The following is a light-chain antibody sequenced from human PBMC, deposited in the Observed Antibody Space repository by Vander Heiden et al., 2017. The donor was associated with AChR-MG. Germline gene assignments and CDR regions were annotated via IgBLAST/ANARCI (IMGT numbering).Light chain of an antibody. V-gene: IGKV3-15*01. J-gene: IGKJ1*01. Sequence: IVMTQSPATLSVSPGATATLSSSASQSVRSTLAWDHQKPGQAPRLLIYGASTRATGSPARVSGSGSGKEFTTTSSSRQSGECAGFYWQQYNNWPLTFGQGTKVEIK. CDR3: QQYNNWPLT. CDR2: GAS. CDR1: QSVRST.